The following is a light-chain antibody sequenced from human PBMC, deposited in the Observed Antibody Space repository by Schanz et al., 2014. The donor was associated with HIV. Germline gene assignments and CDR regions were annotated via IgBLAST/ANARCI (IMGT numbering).Light chain of an antibody. CDR1: SSDVGGYNH. V-gene: IGLV2-8*01. CDR3: AGWDDSLNVWV. Sequence: QSALTQPPSASGSPGQSVTISCTGTSSDVGGYNHVSWYQQHPGKAPKLMIYEVIKRPSGVPDRFSGSESGTSASLAISGLQSEDEGDYYCAGWDDSLNVWVFGGGTKLTVL. J-gene: IGLJ3*02. CDR2: EVI.